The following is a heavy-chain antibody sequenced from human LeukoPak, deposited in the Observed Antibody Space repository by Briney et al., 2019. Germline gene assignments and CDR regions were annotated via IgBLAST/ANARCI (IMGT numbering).Heavy chain of an antibody. V-gene: IGHV5-51*01. J-gene: IGHJ4*02. CDR2: IYPGDSNT. D-gene: IGHD3-3*02. CDR3: ALAFKEAAYYFDY. CDR1: GYPFTNFW. Sequence: LGESLKISCKGSGYPFTNFWIAWVRQMPGKGLEWMGIIYPGDSNTRYSPSFQGQATISADKSISTAYLQWSSLKASDTAMYYCALAFKEAAYYFDYWGQGTLVTVSS.